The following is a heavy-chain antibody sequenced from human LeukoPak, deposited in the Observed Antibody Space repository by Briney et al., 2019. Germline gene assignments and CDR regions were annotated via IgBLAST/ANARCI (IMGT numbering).Heavy chain of an antibody. CDR3: ARCSRSSTDCYSAFDI. J-gene: IGHJ3*02. D-gene: IGHD2-2*02. V-gene: IGHV3-20*04. CDR1: GFTFDDYG. CDR2: ITNWNGGST. Sequence: GGYLRCSCDGSGFTFDDYGMSWVRQGTGKGLEWVSAITNWNGGSTGYAESVRGRFTISRDNAKNSLYLQMSSLRAEDTALYYCARCSRSSTDCYSAFDIWGQGTMVTVSS.